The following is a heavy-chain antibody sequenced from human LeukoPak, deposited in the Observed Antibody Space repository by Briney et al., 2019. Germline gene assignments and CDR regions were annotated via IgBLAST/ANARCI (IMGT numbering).Heavy chain of an antibody. CDR1: RFTFSSYW. J-gene: IGHJ4*02. D-gene: IGHD1-26*01. CDR3: ARDKIVGATNFDY. V-gene: IGHV3-7*01. CDR2: IKQDGSEK. Sequence: GGPLRLSCAASRFTFSSYWMSWVRQAPAKGLEWVANIKQDGSEKYYVDSVKGRFTISRDNAKNSLYLQMNSLRAEDTAVYYCARDKIVGATNFDYWGQGTLVTVSS.